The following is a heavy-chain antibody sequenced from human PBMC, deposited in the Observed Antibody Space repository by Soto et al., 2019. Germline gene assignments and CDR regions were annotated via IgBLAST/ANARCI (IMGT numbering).Heavy chain of an antibody. V-gene: IGHV1-8*01. Sequence: QVQLVQSGAEVKKPGASVKVSCKPSGYTFTSYDINWVRQATGQGLEWMGWMNPNSGNTGYAQKFQGRVTMTRNTSISTAYMELSSLRSEDTAVYYCARGGVFFFAAPTNPFDYWGQGTLVTVSS. CDR1: GYTFTSYD. J-gene: IGHJ4*02. CDR3: ARGGVFFFAAPTNPFDY. CDR2: MNPNSGNT. D-gene: IGHD3-10*01.